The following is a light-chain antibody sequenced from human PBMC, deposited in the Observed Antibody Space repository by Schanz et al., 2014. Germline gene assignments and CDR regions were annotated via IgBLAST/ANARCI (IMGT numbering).Light chain of an antibody. V-gene: IGKV3-20*01. J-gene: IGKJ5*01. Sequence: VLTQSPGTLSVSPGETATLSCRASQSVSETYVAWYQQKPGQAPRLLIYGASSRATGIPDRFSGSGSGTDFTLTISRLEPEDFAVYYCQQYEGTFGQGTRLEIK. CDR1: QSVSETY. CDR3: QQYEGT. CDR2: GAS.